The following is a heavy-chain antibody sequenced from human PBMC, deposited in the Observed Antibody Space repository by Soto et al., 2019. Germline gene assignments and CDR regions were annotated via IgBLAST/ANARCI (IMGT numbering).Heavy chain of an antibody. D-gene: IGHD2-21*01. V-gene: IGHV3-9*01. CDR1: GFTFDDYA. J-gene: IGHJ4*02. CDR3: AKDKQYSGRNFDY. Sequence: EVQLVESGGGLVQPGRSLRLSCAASGFTFDDYAMHWVRQAPGKGLEWVSGSSWNSGSIGYADSVKGRVTISRDNAKNSLYLQMNSLRAEDTALYYCAKDKQYSGRNFDYWGQGTLVTVSS. CDR2: SSWNSGSI.